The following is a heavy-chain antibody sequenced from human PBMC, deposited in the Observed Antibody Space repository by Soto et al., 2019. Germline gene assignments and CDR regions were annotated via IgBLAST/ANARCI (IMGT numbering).Heavy chain of an antibody. Sequence: QVQLVQSGTEVKKPGASVKVSCKASGYTFTDSHIHWVRQASGQGLEWLGWINPKTGDTNYPQKFKGRITMTSDTTMSTAYMELTNSTSDDTAVYYCERDPPRYFTSSPEGAGLWGQGTLVTVSS. CDR2: INPKTGDT. J-gene: IGHJ4*02. CDR3: ERDPPRYFTSSPEGAGL. D-gene: IGHD2-21*01. V-gene: IGHV1-2*02. CDR1: GYTFTDSH.